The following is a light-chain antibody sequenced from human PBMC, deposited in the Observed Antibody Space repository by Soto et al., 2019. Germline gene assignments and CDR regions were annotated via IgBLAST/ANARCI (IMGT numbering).Light chain of an antibody. CDR2: SNN. J-gene: IGLJ3*02. Sequence: QSVLTQPPSASGTPGQRVTISCSGSSSNIGSNYVYWYQQLPVTAPKLLIYSNNQRPSGVPDRFSGSKSGTSASLAISGLRSEDEADYYCAAWDDSSWVFGGGTKLTV. CDR1: SSNIGSNY. V-gene: IGLV1-47*02. CDR3: AAWDDSSWV.